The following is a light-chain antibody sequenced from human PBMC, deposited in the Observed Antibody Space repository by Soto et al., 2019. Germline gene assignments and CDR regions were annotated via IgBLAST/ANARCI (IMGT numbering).Light chain of an antibody. CDR2: DAS. J-gene: IGKJ1*01. CDR1: QSISSW. Sequence: DIQMTQSPSTLSASVGDRVTITCRASQSISSWLAWYQQKPGKAPTLLIYDASSLESGVPSRFSGSGSGTEFTHTISSLQPDDFATYYCQQYNSYWGTFGQGTKVDIK. V-gene: IGKV1-5*01. CDR3: QQYNSYWGT.